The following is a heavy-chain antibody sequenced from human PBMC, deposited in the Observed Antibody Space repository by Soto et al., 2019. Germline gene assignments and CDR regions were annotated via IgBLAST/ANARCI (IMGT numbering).Heavy chain of an antibody. J-gene: IGHJ2*01. CDR3: ARDPGYCSGGSCYPYWYFDL. CDR2: ISSSSSYI. V-gene: IGHV3-21*01. Sequence: VGSLSLSCAASGFTFSSYSMNWVRQAPGKGLEWVSSISSSSSYIYYADSVKGRFTISRDNAKNSLYLQMNSLRAEDTAVYYCARDPGYCSGGSCYPYWYFDLWGRGTLVTVSS. D-gene: IGHD2-15*01. CDR1: GFTFSSYS.